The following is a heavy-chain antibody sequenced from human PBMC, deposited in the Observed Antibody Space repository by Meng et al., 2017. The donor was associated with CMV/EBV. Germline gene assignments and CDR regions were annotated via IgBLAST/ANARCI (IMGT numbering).Heavy chain of an antibody. CDR2: ISSSSSYI. D-gene: IGHD2-2*01. CDR1: GFTFSSYS. J-gene: IGHJ4*02. Sequence: CAASGFTFSSYSMNWVRQAPGKGLEWVSSISSSSSYIYYADSVKGRFTISRDNAKNSLYLQMNSLRAEDTAVYYCATNPIVVVPAAISWGQGTLVTSPQ. CDR3: ATNPIVVVPAAIS. V-gene: IGHV3-21*01.